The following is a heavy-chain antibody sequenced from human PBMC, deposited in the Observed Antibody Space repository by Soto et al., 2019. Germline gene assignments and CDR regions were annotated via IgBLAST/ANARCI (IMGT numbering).Heavy chain of an antibody. V-gene: IGHV3-23*01. J-gene: IGHJ6*02. CDR2: MYAGGGST. CDR1: GLSVSDNY. CDR3: AKGPELPHGMDV. D-gene: IGHD1-7*01. Sequence: PGGSLRLSCGASGLSVSDNYMGWVRQAPGRGLEWVSVMYAGGGSTYYADSVKGRFTISRDNSKNTLYLQMNSLRAEDTAVYYCAKGPELPHGMDVWGQGTTVTVSS.